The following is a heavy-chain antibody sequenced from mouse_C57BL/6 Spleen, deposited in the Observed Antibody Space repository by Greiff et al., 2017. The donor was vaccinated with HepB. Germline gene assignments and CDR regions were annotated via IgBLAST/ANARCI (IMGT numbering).Heavy chain of an antibody. V-gene: IGHV1-72*01. D-gene: IGHD2-5*01. J-gene: IGHJ3*01. CDR1: GYTFTSYW. CDR2: IDPNSGGT. CDR3: ARDSNYSY. Sequence: QVHVKQPGAELVKPGASVKLSCKASGYTFTSYWMHWVKQRPGRGLEWIGRIDPNSGGTKYNEKFKSKATLTVDKPSSTAYMQLSSLTSEDSAVYYCARDSNYSYWGQGTLVTVSA.